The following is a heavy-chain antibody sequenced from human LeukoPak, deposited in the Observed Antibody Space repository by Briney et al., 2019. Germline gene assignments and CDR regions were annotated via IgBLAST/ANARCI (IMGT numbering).Heavy chain of an antibody. J-gene: IGHJ5*02. CDR2: IIPILGTA. Sequence: ASVKVSCKASGGTFSSYAISWVRQAPGQGLEWMGGIIPILGTANYAQKFQGRVTITADESTSTAYMELSSLRSEDTAVYYCARARGYCSGGSCYSGRWFDPWGQGTLVTVSS. D-gene: IGHD2-15*01. CDR3: ARARGYCSGGSCYSGRWFDP. V-gene: IGHV1-69*13. CDR1: GGTFSSYA.